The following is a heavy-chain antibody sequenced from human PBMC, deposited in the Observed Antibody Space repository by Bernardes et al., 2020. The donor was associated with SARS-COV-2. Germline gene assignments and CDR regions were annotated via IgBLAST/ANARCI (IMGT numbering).Heavy chain of an antibody. CDR3: ARDRQQLRDGKGYYYYYYGMDV. J-gene: IGHJ6*02. CDR1: GFTVSSNY. D-gene: IGHD6-13*01. Sequence: GGSLRLSCAASGFTVSSNYMSWVRQAPGKGLEWVSVIYSGGSTYYADSVKGRFTISRDNSKNTLYLQMNSLRAEDTAVYYCARDRQQLRDGKGYYYYYYGMDVWGQGTTVTVSS. V-gene: IGHV3-53*01. CDR2: IYSGGST.